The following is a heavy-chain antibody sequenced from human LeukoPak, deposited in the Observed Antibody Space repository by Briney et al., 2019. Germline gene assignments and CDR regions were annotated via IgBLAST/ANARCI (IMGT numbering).Heavy chain of an antibody. V-gene: IGHV4-34*01. D-gene: IGHD3-16*02. CDR3: ARKSPLPYDYVWGSYLSYYGMDV. CDR1: GGSFSGYY. CDR2: TNHSGST. Sequence: SETLSLTCAVYGGSFSGYYWSWIRQPPGKGLEWIGETNHSGSTNYNPSLKSRVTISVDTSKNQFSLKLSSVTAADTAVYYCARKSPLPYDYVWGSYLSYYGMDVWGQGTTVTVSS. J-gene: IGHJ6*02.